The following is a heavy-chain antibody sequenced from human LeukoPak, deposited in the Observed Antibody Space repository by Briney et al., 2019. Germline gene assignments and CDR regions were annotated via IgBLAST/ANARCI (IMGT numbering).Heavy chain of an antibody. D-gene: IGHD1-7*01. CDR1: GGSFSGYY. CDR3: ARAWNYDNWFDP. Sequence: SETLSLTCAVYGGSFSGYYWSWIRQPPGKGLEWIGEIYHSGSTNYNPSLKSRVTISVDKSKNQFSLKLSSVTAADTAVYYCARAWNYDNWFDPWGQGTLVTVSS. J-gene: IGHJ5*02. V-gene: IGHV4-34*01. CDR2: IYHSGST.